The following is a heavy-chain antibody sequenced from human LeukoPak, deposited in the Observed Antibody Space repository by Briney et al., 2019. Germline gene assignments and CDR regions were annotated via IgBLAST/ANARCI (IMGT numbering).Heavy chain of an antibody. Sequence: GESLKISCKGSGYGFTSYWIGWVRQMPGKGLEWMGIIYPGDSDTRYSPSFQCQVTISADKSLSTAYLQWSSLKASDTAMYSRPRPVVVAATPNWFDPWGQGTLVTVSS. J-gene: IGHJ5*02. CDR3: PRPVVVAATPNWFDP. V-gene: IGHV5-51*01. CDR2: IYPGDSDT. CDR1: GYGFTSYW. D-gene: IGHD2-15*01.